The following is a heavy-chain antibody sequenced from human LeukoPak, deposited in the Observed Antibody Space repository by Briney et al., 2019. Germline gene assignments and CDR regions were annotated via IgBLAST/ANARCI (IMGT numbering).Heavy chain of an antibody. CDR3: ARAPASKRPWAFAGDIRNYYYGLDV. V-gene: IGHV3-23*01. CDR2: ISGSGGST. J-gene: IGHJ6*02. Sequence: PGGSLRLSCAASGFTFSSYAMSWVRQAPGKGLEWVSAISGSGGSTYYADSVKGRFTISRDPSNNVLYLQMDGLRAEDTAVYYCARAPASKRPWAFAGDIRNYYYGLDVWGQGTTVTVSS. D-gene: IGHD1-14*01. CDR1: GFTFSSYA.